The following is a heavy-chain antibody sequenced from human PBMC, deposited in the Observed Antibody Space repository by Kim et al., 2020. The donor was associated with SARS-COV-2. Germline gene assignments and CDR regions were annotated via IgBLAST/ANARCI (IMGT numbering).Heavy chain of an antibody. D-gene: IGHD3-22*01. CDR1: GGSFSGYY. V-gene: IGHV4-34*01. CDR3: ARAPRNPARYYYDSSGFSFDY. J-gene: IGHJ4*02. Sequence: SETLSLTCAVYGGSFSGYYWSWIRQPPGKGLEWIGEINHSGSTNYNPSLKSRVTISVDTSKNQFSLKLSSVTAADTAVYYCARAPRNPARYYYDSSGFSFDYWGQGTLVTVSS. CDR2: INHSGST.